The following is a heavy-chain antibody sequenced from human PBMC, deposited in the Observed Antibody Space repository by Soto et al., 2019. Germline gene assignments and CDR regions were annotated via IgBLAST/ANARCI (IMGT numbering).Heavy chain of an antibody. CDR2: IYYSGST. CDR3: ARDQLVRGVIITNGMDV. CDR1: GGSISSGGYY. V-gene: IGHV4-31*03. D-gene: IGHD3-10*01. J-gene: IGHJ6*02. Sequence: PSETLSLTCTVSGGSISSGGYYWSWIRQHPGKGLEWIGYIYYSGSTYYNPSLKSRVTISVDTSKNQFSLKLSSVTAADTAVYYCARDQLVRGVIITNGMDVWGQGTTVTVS.